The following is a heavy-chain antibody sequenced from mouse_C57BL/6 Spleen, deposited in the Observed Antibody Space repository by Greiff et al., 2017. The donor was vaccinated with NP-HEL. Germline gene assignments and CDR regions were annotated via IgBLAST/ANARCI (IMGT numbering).Heavy chain of an antibody. V-gene: IGHV1-55*01. J-gene: IGHJ2*01. CDR2: IYPGSGST. CDR3: ALTTVVFYYFDY. CDR1: GYTFTSYW. Sequence: QVHVKQSGAELVKPGASVKMSCKASGYTFTSYWITWVKQRPGQGLEWIGDIYPGSGSTNYNEKFKSKATLTVDTSSSTAYMQLSSLTSEDSAVYYCALTTVVFYYFDYWGQGTTLTVSS. D-gene: IGHD1-1*01.